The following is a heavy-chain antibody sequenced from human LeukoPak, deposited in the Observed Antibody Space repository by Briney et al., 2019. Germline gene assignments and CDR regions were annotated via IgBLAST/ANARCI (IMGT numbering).Heavy chain of an antibody. CDR2: INPSGGST. CDR3: ARKGVLYYFDY. J-gene: IGHJ4*02. CDR1: GYTFTSYY. V-gene: IGHV1-46*01. D-gene: IGHD3-10*01. Sequence: ASVKVSCKASGYTFTSYYMHWVRQAPGQGLEWMGIINPSGGSTSYAQKLQGRVTMTTDTSTSTAYMELRSLRSDDTAVYYCARKGVLYYFDYWGQGTLVTVSS.